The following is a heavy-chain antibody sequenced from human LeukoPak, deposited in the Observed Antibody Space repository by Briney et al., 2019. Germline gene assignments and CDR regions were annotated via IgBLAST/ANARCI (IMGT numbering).Heavy chain of an antibody. V-gene: IGHV1-2*02. CDR1: GYTFTGYY. D-gene: IGHD2/OR15-2a*01. CDR2: INPNSGGT. CDR3: ARLSWPGRGSRFDP. J-gene: IGHJ5*02. Sequence: ASVKVSCKASGYTFTGYYMHWVRQAPGQGLEWMGWINPNSGGTNYAQKFQGRVTMTRDTSISTAYMELSRLSSVTAADTAVYYCARLSWPGRGSRFDPWGQGTLVTVSS.